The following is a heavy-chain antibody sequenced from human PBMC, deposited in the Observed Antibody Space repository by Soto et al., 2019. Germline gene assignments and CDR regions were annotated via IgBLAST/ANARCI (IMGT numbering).Heavy chain of an antibody. CDR1: GFTLSNYS. CDR3: AREGPREYYFDY. CDR2: IWYDGSNK. V-gene: IGHV3-33*01. Sequence: QVQLVESGGGVVQPGRSLRLSCAASGFTLSNYSMHWVRQAPGKGLEWVAVIWYDGSNKYYADSVKGRFTISRDNSKNTLYLQMNSLRAEDTAVYYCAREGPREYYFDYWGQGTLVTVSS. D-gene: IGHD3-10*01. J-gene: IGHJ4*02.